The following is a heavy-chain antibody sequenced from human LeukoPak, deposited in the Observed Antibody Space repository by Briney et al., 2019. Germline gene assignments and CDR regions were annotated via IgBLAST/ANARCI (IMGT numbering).Heavy chain of an antibody. J-gene: IGHJ4*02. CDR1: GFTFSSYS. CDR3: ARSPPPDYDSSGYYYYSFDY. V-gene: IGHV3-21*01. CDR2: ISSSSSYI. D-gene: IGHD3-22*01. Sequence: GSLRLSCATSGFTFSSYSMNWVRQAPGKGLELVSSISSSSSYIYYADSVKGRFTISRDNAKNSLYLQMNSLRAEDTAVYYCARSPPPDYDSSGYYYYSFDYWGQGTLVTVSS.